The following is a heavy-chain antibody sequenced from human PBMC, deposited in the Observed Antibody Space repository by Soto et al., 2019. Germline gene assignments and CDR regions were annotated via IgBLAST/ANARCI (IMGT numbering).Heavy chain of an antibody. V-gene: IGHV2-5*02. CDR1: GFSLSTSGVG. Sequence: QITLKESGPTLVKPTQTLTLTCTFSGFSLSTSGVGVGWIRQPPGKALEWLALIYWDDDKRYSPSLKSRLTITKDTSKHQVVLTMTNMDPVDTATYYCAHMYYDFWSGYYNSFPDWFDPWGQGTLVTVSS. CDR3: AHMYYDFWSGYYNSFPDWFDP. J-gene: IGHJ5*02. CDR2: IYWDDDK. D-gene: IGHD3-3*01.